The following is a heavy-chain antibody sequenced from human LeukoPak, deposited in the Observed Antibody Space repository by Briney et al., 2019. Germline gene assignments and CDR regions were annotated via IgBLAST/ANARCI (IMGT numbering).Heavy chain of an antibody. CDR1: GFTFVGNA. D-gene: IGHD6-13*01. CDR2: ISGSGDT. Sequence: GGSLRLSCAASGFTFVGNAVTWVRQAPGKGLEWVSTISGSGDTYYADSVKGRFTISRDDSKSTLSLQMNSLRAEDTAVYYCAKAEGYSSSWSLYWGQGTLVTVSS. J-gene: IGHJ4*02. CDR3: AKAEGYSSSWSLY. V-gene: IGHV3-23*01.